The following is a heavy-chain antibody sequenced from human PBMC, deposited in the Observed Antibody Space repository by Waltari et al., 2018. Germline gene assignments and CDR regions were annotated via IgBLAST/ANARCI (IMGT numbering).Heavy chain of an antibody. Sequence: QVQLVESGGGVVQPGRSLRLSCAASGFTFSSYAMPWVRQAPGKGLEWVAVISYDGSNKYYADSVKGRFTISRDNSKNTLYLQMNSLRAEDTAVYYCARKPGDRDAFDIWGQGTMVTVSS. D-gene: IGHD7-27*01. CDR2: ISYDGSNK. CDR3: ARKPGDRDAFDI. CDR1: GFTFSSYA. V-gene: IGHV3-30-3*01. J-gene: IGHJ3*02.